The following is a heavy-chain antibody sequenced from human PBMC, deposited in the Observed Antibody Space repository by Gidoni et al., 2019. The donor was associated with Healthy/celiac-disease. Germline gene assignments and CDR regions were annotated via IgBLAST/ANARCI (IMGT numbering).Heavy chain of an antibody. CDR2: IKQDGSEK. D-gene: IGHD3-22*01. Sequence: EVQLVESGGGLVQPGGSLRLSCAASGFPFSIYWMSWVRQAPGKGLEWVANIKQDGSEKYYVDSVKGRFTISRDNAKNSLYLQMNSLRAEDTAVYYCARDYGGVSYYYDSSGYYPYYFDYWGQGTLVTVSS. J-gene: IGHJ4*02. CDR1: GFPFSIYW. CDR3: ARDYGGVSYYYDSSGYYPYYFDY. V-gene: IGHV3-7*03.